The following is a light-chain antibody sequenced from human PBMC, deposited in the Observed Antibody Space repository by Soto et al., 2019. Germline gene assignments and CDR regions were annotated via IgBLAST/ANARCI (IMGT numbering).Light chain of an antibody. Sequence: EIVMTQSPAPLSVSQGERATLSGRASQSVSSNLAWHQQKPGQAPRILMYDASTRATGIPARFSGSGSGTEFTLTISSLQSEDFAVYYCQQYHNWPITFGQGTRLEIK. J-gene: IGKJ5*01. V-gene: IGKV3-15*01. CDR1: QSVSSN. CDR3: QQYHNWPIT. CDR2: DAS.